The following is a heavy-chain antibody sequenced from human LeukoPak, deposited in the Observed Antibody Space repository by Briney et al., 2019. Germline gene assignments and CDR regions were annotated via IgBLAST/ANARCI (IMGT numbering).Heavy chain of an antibody. Sequence: GGSLRLSCAASGFTFSSYWMSWVRQAPGKGLEWVANIKEDGSEKYYVGSVKGRFTISRDNAKNSLYLQMNSLRAEDTAVYYCARVSHHGFYDSRGSRAPFDDWGQGTLVTVSS. J-gene: IGHJ4*02. D-gene: IGHD3-22*01. V-gene: IGHV3-7*01. CDR2: IKEDGSEK. CDR3: ARVSHHGFYDSRGSRAPFDD. CDR1: GFTFSSYW.